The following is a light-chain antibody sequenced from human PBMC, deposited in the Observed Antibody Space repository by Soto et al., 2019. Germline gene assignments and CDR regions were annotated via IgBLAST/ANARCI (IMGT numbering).Light chain of an antibody. Sequence: QSALTQPASVSGSPGQSITISCTGTSSDVGGYNYVSWYQQHPGKAPKLMIHEVSNRPSGVSNRFSGSKSGNTASLTISGLQAEDEAHYYCSSYTSSVSVVFGAGTKLTVL. V-gene: IGLV2-14*01. CDR2: EVS. CDR1: SSDVGGYNY. J-gene: IGLJ2*01. CDR3: SSYTSSVSVV.